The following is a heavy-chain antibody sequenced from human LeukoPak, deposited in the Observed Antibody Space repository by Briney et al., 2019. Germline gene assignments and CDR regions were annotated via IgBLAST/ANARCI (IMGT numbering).Heavy chain of an antibody. CDR1: GFTFSSYW. J-gene: IGHJ4*02. CDR2: INRDGGTI. V-gene: IGHV3-74*01. D-gene: IGHD1-26*01. CDR3: VRDQSGSQYALDYFDS. Sequence: PGGSLRLSCAASGFTFSSYWMHWVRHAPGKGLVWVSRINRDGGTITYADSVKGRFTISRDNAKSTLYLQMNSLRADDTAVYYCVRDQSGSQYALDYFDSWGQGTLVTVSS.